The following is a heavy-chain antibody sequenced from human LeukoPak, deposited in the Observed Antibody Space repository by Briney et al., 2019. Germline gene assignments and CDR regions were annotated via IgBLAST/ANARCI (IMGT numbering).Heavy chain of an antibody. CDR3: AKGIGVVVIADYWYFDL. D-gene: IGHD2-21*01. J-gene: IGHJ2*01. V-gene: IGHV3-23*01. Sequence: GGSLRLSCAASGFTFSSYAMSWVRQAPGKGLEWVSAISGSGGSTYYADSVKGRFTISRDNSKNTLYLQMNSLRAEDTAAYYCAKGIGVVVIADYWYFDLWGRGTLVTVSS. CDR2: ISGSGGST. CDR1: GFTFSSYA.